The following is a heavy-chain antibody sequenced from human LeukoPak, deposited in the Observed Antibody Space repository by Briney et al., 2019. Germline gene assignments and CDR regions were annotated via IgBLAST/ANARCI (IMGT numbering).Heavy chain of an antibody. V-gene: IGHV4-39*01. CDR3: ARQENSSGWYGSFDY. D-gene: IGHD6-19*01. CDR2: IYYSGST. CDR1: GGSISSSSYY. J-gene: IGHJ4*02. Sequence: PSETLSLTCTVSGGSISSSSYYWGWIRQPPGKGLERNGSIYYSGSTYYNPSLKSRVTISVDTSKNQFSLKLSSVTAADTAVYYCARQENSSGWYGSFDYWGQGTLVTVSS.